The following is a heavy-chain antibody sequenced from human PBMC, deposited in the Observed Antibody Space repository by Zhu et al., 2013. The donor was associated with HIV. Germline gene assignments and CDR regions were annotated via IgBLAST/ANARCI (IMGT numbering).Heavy chain of an antibody. CDR3: AKDPYGGNSGFGDY. CDR1: GFTFSSYA. J-gene: IGHJ4*02. CDR2: ISGSGGST. D-gene: IGHD4-17*01. Sequence: EVQLVESGGVVVQPGGSLRLSCAASGFTFSSYAMSWVRQAPGKGLEWVSAISGSGGSTYYADSVKGRFTISRDNSKNTLYLQMNSLRAEDTAVYYCAKDPYGGNSGFGDYWGQGTLVTVSS. V-gene: IGHV3-23*04.